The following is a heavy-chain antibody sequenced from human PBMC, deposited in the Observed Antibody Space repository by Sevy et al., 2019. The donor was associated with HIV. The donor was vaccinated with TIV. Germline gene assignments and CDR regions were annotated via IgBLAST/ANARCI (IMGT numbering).Heavy chain of an antibody. CDR3: GTQSYDYVWGSYRFGAFDI. V-gene: IGHV3-48*02. J-gene: IGHJ3*02. CDR1: GFTFSSYS. Sequence: GGSLRLSCAASGFTFSSYSMNWVRQAPGKGLEWVSYISSSSSTIYYEDSVKGRFTISRDNAKNSLYLQMNSLRDEDTAAYYCGTQSYDYVWGSYRFGAFDIWGQGTMVTVSS. CDR2: ISSSSSTI. D-gene: IGHD3-16*02.